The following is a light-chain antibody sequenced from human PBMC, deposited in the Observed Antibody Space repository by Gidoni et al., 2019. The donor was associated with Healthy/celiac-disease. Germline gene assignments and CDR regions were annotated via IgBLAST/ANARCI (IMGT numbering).Light chain of an antibody. V-gene: IGKV3-20*01. CDR2: GAS. Sequence: EIVLTQSPGTLSLSPGERATLSCRASQSVSSSYLAWYQQKPGQAPRLLIYGASSRATGIPDRCSGSGSGTDFTLTISRLEPEDFAVYYCQQYGSPPATFGQGTKVEIK. CDR1: QSVSSSY. J-gene: IGKJ1*01. CDR3: QQYGSPPAT.